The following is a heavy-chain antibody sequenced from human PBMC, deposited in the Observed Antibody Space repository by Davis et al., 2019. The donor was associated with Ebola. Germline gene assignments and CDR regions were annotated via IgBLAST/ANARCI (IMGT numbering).Heavy chain of an antibody. V-gene: IGHV3-7*04. CDR3: ARALTAAAGPY. CDR1: GFTFSSYW. J-gene: IGHJ4*02. CDR2: IKQDGSEK. D-gene: IGHD6-13*01. Sequence: GESLKISCAASGFTFSSYWMSWVRQAPGKGLEWVANIKQDGSEKYYVDSLKGRFTISRDNAKNSLYLQMNSLRAEDTAVYYCARALTAAAGPYWGQGTLVTVSS.